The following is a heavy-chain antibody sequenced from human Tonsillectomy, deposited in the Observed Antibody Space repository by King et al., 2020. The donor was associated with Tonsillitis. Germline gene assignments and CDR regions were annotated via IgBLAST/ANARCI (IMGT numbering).Heavy chain of an antibody. Sequence: QLVQSGGGVVQPGGSLRVSCAASGFTFSSYSMHWVRQAPGKGLGWVAFIRYDGSNKYYADSVKGRFTISRDNSKNTLYLQMNSLRAEDTAVYYCACSGYYPYDAFDIWGQGTMVTVSS. CDR3: ACSGYYPYDAFDI. CDR2: IRYDGSNK. J-gene: IGHJ3*02. V-gene: IGHV3-30*02. CDR1: GFTFSSYS. D-gene: IGHD3-22*01.